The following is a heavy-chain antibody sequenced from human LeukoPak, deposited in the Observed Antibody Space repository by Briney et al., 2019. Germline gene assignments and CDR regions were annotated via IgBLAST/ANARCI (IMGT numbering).Heavy chain of an antibody. CDR3: ARHYGYSSGFFDY. D-gene: IGHD6-19*01. Sequence: SEALSLTCTGSGGSISSYYWSWIRQPPGKGLEWIGYIYYSGSTNYNPSLKSRVTISVDTSKNQFSLKLSSVTAADTAVYYCARHYGYSSGFFDYWGQGTLVTVSS. CDR1: GGSISSYY. CDR2: IYYSGST. V-gene: IGHV4-59*08. J-gene: IGHJ4*02.